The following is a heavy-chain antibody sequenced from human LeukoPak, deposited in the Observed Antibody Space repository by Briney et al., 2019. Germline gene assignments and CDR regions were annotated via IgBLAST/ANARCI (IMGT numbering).Heavy chain of an antibody. CDR1: GFTFSNAW. Sequence: PGGSLRLSCAASGFTFSNAWMSWVRQAPGKGLEWVGRIKSKTDGGTTDYAAPVKGRFTISRDDSKNTLYLQMNSLKTEDTAVYYCTTEMWFDSSGLQAFDIWGQGTMVTVSS. CDR3: TTEMWFDSSGLQAFDI. D-gene: IGHD3-22*01. J-gene: IGHJ3*02. CDR2: IKSKTDGGTT. V-gene: IGHV3-15*01.